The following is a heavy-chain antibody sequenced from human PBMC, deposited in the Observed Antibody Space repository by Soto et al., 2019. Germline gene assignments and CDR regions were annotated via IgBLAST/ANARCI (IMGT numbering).Heavy chain of an antibody. V-gene: IGHV3-23*01. D-gene: IGHD6-19*01. CDR3: AKEIAGGSGWPSAFDY. J-gene: IGHJ4*02. Sequence: EVQLLESGGGLVQPGGSLRLSCAASGFTFSSYAMSWVRQAPGKGLEWVSAISGSGGSTYYADSVKGRFTISRDNSKNTLYLQMNSLRAEDTAVYYCAKEIAGGSGWPSAFDYWGQGTLVTVSS. CDR1: GFTFSSYA. CDR2: ISGSGGST.